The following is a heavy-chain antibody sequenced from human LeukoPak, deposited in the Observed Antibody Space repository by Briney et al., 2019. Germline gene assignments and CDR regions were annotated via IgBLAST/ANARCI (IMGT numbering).Heavy chain of an antibody. CDR1: GFTFSSYA. D-gene: IGHD3-22*01. Sequence: GGSLRLSCAASGFTFSSYAMSWVRQAPGKGLEWVSAISGSGGSTYYADSVKGRFTISRDNAKNSLYLQMNSLRDEDTAVYYCARGSMIDRWGQGTLVTVSS. CDR2: ISGSGGST. J-gene: IGHJ5*02. CDR3: ARGSMIDR. V-gene: IGHV3-23*01.